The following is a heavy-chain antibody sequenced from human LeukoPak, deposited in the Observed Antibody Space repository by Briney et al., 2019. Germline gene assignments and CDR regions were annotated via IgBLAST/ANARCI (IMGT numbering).Heavy chain of an antibody. V-gene: IGHV1-69*05. CDR2: IIPIFGTA. CDR3: ASGTSSGSLRC. CDR1: GGTFSSYA. J-gene: IGHJ4*02. Sequence: ASVKVSCKASGGTFSSYAISWVRQATGQGLEWMGRIIPIFGTANYAQKFQGRVTITTDESTSTAYMELSSLRSEDTAVYYCASGTSSGSLRCWGQGTLVTVSS. D-gene: IGHD1-26*01.